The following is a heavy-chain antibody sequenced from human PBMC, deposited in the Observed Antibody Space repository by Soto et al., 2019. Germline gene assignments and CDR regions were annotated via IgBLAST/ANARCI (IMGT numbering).Heavy chain of an antibody. J-gene: IGHJ4*02. CDR3: ARVSLIGSGWPVDH. V-gene: IGHV3-30-3*01. CDR1: GFTLDSYA. D-gene: IGHD6-19*01. CDR2: ISTNGNNK. Sequence: QVRLVESGGGVVQPGRSLRLSCAASGFTLDSYAMHWVRQAPGKGLAWVARISTNGNNKFYSDSVKGRFTISRDKFKNTVLLQKSSLRPEDTAVYYCARVSLIGSGWPVDHWGQGTLVTVST.